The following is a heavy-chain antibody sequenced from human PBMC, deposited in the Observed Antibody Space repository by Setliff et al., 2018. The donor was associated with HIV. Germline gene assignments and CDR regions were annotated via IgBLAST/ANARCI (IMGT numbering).Heavy chain of an antibody. CDR2: IYYSGNT. J-gene: IGHJ6*03. Sequence: PSETLSLTCTVSGGSISSSNYYWDWIRQSPGKGLEWIGNIYYSGNTDYNPAIKSRVTISVDTAKNQFFLKVTSVTAADTAVYYCAGVNTAMARNYDFMDVWGKGTTVTVSS. CDR3: AGVNTAMARNYDFMDV. CDR1: GGSISSSNYY. D-gene: IGHD5-18*01. V-gene: IGHV4-39*01.